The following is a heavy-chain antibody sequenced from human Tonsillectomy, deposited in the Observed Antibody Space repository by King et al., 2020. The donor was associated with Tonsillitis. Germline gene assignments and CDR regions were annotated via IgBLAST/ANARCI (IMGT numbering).Heavy chain of an antibody. CDR2: INHSGST. Sequence: VQLQQWGAGLLKPSETLSLTCAVYGGSFSGYYWSWIRQPPGKGLEWIGEINHSGSTNYNPALKSRVTISVETSKNQFSLKLSSVTAADTAVYYCAREVSSGYYDAFDIWGQGTLVTVSS. CDR3: AREVSSGYYDAFDI. J-gene: IGHJ3*02. CDR1: GGSFSGYY. V-gene: IGHV4-34*01. D-gene: IGHD3-22*01.